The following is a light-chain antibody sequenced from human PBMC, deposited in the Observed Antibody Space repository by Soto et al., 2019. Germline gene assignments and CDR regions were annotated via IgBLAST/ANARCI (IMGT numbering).Light chain of an antibody. CDR2: GNS. V-gene: IGLV1-40*01. CDR3: QSYDSSLSFV. CDR1: SSNIGAGYD. J-gene: IGLJ1*01. Sequence: QSVLTQPPSVSGAPGQRVTISCTGSSSNIGAGYDVHWYQQLPGTAPKLLIYGNSNRPSGVPDRFSGSKSGTSASLAITGLHAEDEADYYCQSYDSSLSFVFGIGTKVTVL.